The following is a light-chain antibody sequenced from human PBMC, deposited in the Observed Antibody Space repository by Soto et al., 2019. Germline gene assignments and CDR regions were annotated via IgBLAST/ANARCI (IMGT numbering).Light chain of an antibody. CDR3: QQYGSSPLT. V-gene: IGKV3-20*01. CDR1: QSVSSSY. J-gene: IGKJ4*01. CDR2: GAS. Sequence: EIGLPQSPDTLSLSPGERATLSCRASQSVSSSYLAWYQQKPGQAPRLLIYGASSRATGIPDRFSGSGSGTDFTLTISRLEPEDFAVYYCQQYGSSPLTFGGGTKVDIK.